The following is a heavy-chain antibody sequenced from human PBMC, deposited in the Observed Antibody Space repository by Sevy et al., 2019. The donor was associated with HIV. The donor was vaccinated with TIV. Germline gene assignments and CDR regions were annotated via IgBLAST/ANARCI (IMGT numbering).Heavy chain of an antibody. Sequence: ASVKVSCKASGGTFTSYGLSWVRQAPGQWLEWVGTYTPIFGTTNYAQKFQGRITIAGDESTSTAYMGLSSLRSEDSAVYFSARLYHDGSAVQAFDIWGQGTMVTVSS. CDR2: YTPIFGTT. D-gene: IGHD3-22*01. CDR3: ARLYHDGSAVQAFDI. V-gene: IGHV1-69*13. CDR1: GGTFTSYG. J-gene: IGHJ3*02.